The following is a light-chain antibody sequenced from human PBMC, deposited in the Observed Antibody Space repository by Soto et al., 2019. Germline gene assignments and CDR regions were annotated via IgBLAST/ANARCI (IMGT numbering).Light chain of an antibody. CDR3: QHYNSYSEA. V-gene: IGKV1-5*03. CDR2: KAS. Sequence: DIQMTQSPSTLSGSVGDRVTITCRASQTISSWLAWYQQKPGTAPKLLIYKASTLKSGVPSRFSGSGSGTEFTLTISSLQPEDFATYYCQHYNSYSEAFGQGTKVDIK. CDR1: QTISSW. J-gene: IGKJ1*01.